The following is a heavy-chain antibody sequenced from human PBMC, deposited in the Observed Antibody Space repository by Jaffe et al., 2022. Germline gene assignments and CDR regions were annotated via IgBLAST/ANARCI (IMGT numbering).Heavy chain of an antibody. J-gene: IGHJ4*02. V-gene: IGHV3-49*04. CDR2: IRSKAYGGTT. D-gene: IGHD1-26*01. CDR3: TRPAGGSYIFDY. Sequence: EVQLVESGGGLVQPGRSLRLSCTASGFTFGDYAMSWVRQAPGKGLEWVGFIRSKAYGGTTEYAASVKGRFTISRDDSKSIAYLQMNSLKTEDTAVYYCTRPAGGSYIFDYWGQGTLVTVSS. CDR1: GFTFGDYA.